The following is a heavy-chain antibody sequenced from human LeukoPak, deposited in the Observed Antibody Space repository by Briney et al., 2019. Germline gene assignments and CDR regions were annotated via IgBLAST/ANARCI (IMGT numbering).Heavy chain of an antibody. CDR1: GFTFSDYS. J-gene: IGHJ4*02. Sequence: GGSLRLSCAAFGFTFSDYSMSWVRQAPGKGLEWISYVSSSSYSIYYSDSVKGRFTISRDNAKNSLYLQMNSLRAEDTAVYYCLRYNYGYYFDYWGQGTLVTVSS. CDR3: LRYNYGYYFDY. CDR2: VSSSSYSI. D-gene: IGHD5-18*01. V-gene: IGHV3-48*01.